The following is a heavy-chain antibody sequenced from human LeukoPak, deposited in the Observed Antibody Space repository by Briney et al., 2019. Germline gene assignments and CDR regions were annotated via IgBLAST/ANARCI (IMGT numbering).Heavy chain of an antibody. J-gene: IGHJ3*02. CDR3: VRKNRDFNAAFDI. Sequence: PGGALRLSCAASGFTVSNNYMRRVRQAPGKGLEWVSITYSDSSTNYADSVKGRFTISRDTSQNTLSLQMNSLRAEDTAVYYCVRKNRDFNAAFDIWGQGTVVTVSS. V-gene: IGHV3-53*01. CDR2: TYSDSST. D-gene: IGHD2-21*02. CDR1: GFTVSNNY.